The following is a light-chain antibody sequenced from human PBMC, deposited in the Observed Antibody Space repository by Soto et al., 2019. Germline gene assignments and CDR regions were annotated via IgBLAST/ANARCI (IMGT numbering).Light chain of an antibody. Sequence: DIQMTQSPSSLSASVGDRVTITCRASQSIRNYLNWYQQKPAKAPKLLIYAASSLQSGVPSRFSGSGSGTDFTLTISSLQPEDFATYYCQQSYSKRAFGQGTKVEIK. V-gene: IGKV1-39*01. CDR1: QSIRNY. CDR2: AAS. CDR3: QQSYSKRA. J-gene: IGKJ1*01.